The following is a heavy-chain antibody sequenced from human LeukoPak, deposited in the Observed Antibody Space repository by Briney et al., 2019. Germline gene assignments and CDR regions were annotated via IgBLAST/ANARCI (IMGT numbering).Heavy chain of an antibody. V-gene: IGHV3-30-3*01. D-gene: IGHD3-10*01. J-gene: IGHJ5*02. CDR1: GFTLSSYA. Sequence: PGGSLRLSCAASGFTLSSYAMYWVRQAPGKGLEWVAVISYDGSNKYYADSVKGRFTISRDNSKNTLYLQMNSLRAEDTAVYYCAREGYYGSGDWFDPWGQGTLVTVSS. CDR3: AREGYYGSGDWFDP. CDR2: ISYDGSNK.